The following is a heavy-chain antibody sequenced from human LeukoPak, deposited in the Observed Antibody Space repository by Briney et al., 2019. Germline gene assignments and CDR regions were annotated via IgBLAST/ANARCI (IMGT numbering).Heavy chain of an antibody. D-gene: IGHD1-1*01. V-gene: IGHV1-24*01. Sequence: ASVKVSCKVSGYTLTELSMHWVRQAPGKGLEWMGGFDPEDGETIYAQKFQGRVTMTEDTSTDTAYMELSSLRSEDTAVYYCATDPGAGTTAFLAFDIWGQGTTVTVSS. CDR1: GYTLTELS. CDR3: ATDPGAGTTAFLAFDI. CDR2: FDPEDGET. J-gene: IGHJ3*02.